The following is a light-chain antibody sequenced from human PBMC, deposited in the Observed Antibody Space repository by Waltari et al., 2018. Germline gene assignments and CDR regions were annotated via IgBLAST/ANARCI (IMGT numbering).Light chain of an antibody. CDR1: TPNIGYNT. CDR3: AAWDDSLTGFWV. J-gene: IGLJ3*02. V-gene: IGLV1-44*01. CDR2: TND. Sequence: QSVLTQPPSASGTPGQRVPISCSGNTPNIGYNTVHWYQQLPGTAPRLLIHTNDQRPSGVPDRFSGSKSGTSASLVISGLQSEDEADYYCAAWDDSLTGFWVFGGGTKLTVL.